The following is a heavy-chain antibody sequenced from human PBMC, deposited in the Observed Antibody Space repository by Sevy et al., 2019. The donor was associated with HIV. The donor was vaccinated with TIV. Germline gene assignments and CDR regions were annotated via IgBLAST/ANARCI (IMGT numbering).Heavy chain of an antibody. Sequence: SETLSLTCTVSGDSISSNYWNWIRQPPGKGLEWIGYIYYSGSINYNPSLKSRVTISVDTSKNQFSLRLSSVTAADTAVYYCARQSVTYDILTGWNYYGVDVWGQGTTVTVSS. CDR1: GDSISSNY. D-gene: IGHD3-9*01. V-gene: IGHV4-59*08. J-gene: IGHJ6*02. CDR3: ARQSVTYDILTGWNYYGVDV. CDR2: IYYSGSI.